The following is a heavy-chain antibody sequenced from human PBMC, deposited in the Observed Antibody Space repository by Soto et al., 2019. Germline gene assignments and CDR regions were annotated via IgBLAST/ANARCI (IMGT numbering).Heavy chain of an antibody. D-gene: IGHD6-6*01. J-gene: IGHJ4*02. CDR2: IYYSGST. CDR3: AIPPGYSSSSFDY. CDR1: GGSISSSSYY. Sequence: ASETLSLTCTVSGGSISSSSYYWGWIRQPPGKGLEWIGSIYYSGSTYYNPSLKSRVTISVDTSKNQFSLKLSSVTAADTAVYYCAIPPGYSSSSFDYWGQGTLVTVSS. V-gene: IGHV4-39*01.